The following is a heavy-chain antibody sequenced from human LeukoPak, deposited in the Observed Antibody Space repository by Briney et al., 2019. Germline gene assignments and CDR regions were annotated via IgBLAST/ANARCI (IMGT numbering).Heavy chain of an antibody. CDR2: ISNSPSYV. V-gene: IGHV3-21*06. D-gene: IGHD3-10*01. CDR3: ARLEGLWFA. Sequence: GGSLRLSCAASGFTFSSYTMNWGRQAPGKGLEWVSSISNSPSYVYYADSVKGRFTISRDNAKNLLYLQMHSLRAEDTAVYYCARLEGLWFAWGQGTLVTVPS. J-gene: IGHJ5*02. CDR1: GFTFSSYT.